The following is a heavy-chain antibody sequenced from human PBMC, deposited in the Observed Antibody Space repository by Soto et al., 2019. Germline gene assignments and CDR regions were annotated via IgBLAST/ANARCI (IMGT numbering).Heavy chain of an antibody. J-gene: IGHJ5*02. Sequence: SETLSLTCTVSGGSVSSGSYYWSWIRQPPGKGLEWIGYIYYSGSTNYNPSLKSRVTISVDTSKNQFSLKLSSVTAADTAVYYCARSPGGPNWFDPWGQGTLVTV. CDR3: ARSPGGPNWFDP. CDR1: GGSVSSGSYY. D-gene: IGHD6-25*01. V-gene: IGHV4-61*01. CDR2: IYYSGST.